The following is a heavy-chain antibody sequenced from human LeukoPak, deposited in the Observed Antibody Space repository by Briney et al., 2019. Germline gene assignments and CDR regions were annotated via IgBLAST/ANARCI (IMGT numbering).Heavy chain of an antibody. J-gene: IGHJ6*02. D-gene: IGHD1-26*01. Sequence: ASVKVSCKASGYTFTSYDINWVRQATGQGLEWMGWMNPNSGNTGYAQKFQGRVTMTRNTSISTAYMELSSLRSEDTAVYYCARGNGRKGGMDVWGQGTTVTVSS. CDR3: ARGNGRKGGMDV. CDR1: GYTFTSYD. CDR2: MNPNSGNT. V-gene: IGHV1-8*01.